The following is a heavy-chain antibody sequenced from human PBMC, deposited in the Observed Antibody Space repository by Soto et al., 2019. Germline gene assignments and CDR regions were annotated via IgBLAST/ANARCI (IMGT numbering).Heavy chain of an antibody. CDR2: TRNKANSYTT. Sequence: EVQLVESGGGLVQPGGSLRLSCAASGFTFSDHYMDWVRQAPGKGLEWVGRTRNKANSYTTEYAASVKGRFTISRDDSKNSLYLQMNSLKTEDTAVYYCATWILYLDGYYGMDVWGQGTTVTVSS. CDR3: ATWILYLDGYYGMDV. D-gene: IGHD2-2*03. V-gene: IGHV3-72*01. J-gene: IGHJ6*02. CDR1: GFTFSDHY.